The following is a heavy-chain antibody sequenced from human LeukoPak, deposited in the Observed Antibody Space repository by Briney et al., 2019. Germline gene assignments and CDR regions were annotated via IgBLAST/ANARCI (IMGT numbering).Heavy chain of an antibody. Sequence: PGGSLRLSCVASGFMFNSYGMHWVRQAPGKGLEWVAVISYDGSNKYYADSVKGRFTISRDNSKNTLYLQMNSLRAEDTAVYYCAKNAAGYSSGWSGDYFDYWGQGTLVTVSS. V-gene: IGHV3-30*18. CDR2: ISYDGSNK. CDR3: AKNAAGYSSGWSGDYFDY. D-gene: IGHD6-19*01. CDR1: GFMFNSYG. J-gene: IGHJ4*02.